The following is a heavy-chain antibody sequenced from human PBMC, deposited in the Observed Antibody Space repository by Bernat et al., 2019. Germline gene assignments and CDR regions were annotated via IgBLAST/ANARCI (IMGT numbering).Heavy chain of an antibody. V-gene: IGHV3-15*01. J-gene: IGHJ4*02. CDR1: GLSFSDAW. CDR2: FRRTTDGGTM. CDR3: AADVPRPLAQIDF. Sequence: EVHLVESGGGLVNPGGSLRLSCAVSGLSFSDAWMNWVRQAPGKGLEWVGRFRRTTDGGTMEYAAPVKGRFTISRDDSKSTLFLQMNSLQIDDTAVYYCAADVPRPLAQIDFWGQGTLVTVSS. D-gene: IGHD1-1*01.